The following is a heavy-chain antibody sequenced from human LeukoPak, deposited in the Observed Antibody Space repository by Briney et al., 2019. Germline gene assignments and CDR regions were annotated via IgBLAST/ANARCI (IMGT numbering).Heavy chain of an antibody. Sequence: PSETLSLTCAVSGGSISSSNWWRWVRQPPGKGLEWIGEINHSGITNYNPSLKSRVTISVDNSKNQLSLKLNSVTAADTAVYYCARGAPKEIQLWLRLRGVAFDIWGQGTMVTVSS. CDR1: GGSISSSNW. V-gene: IGHV4-4*02. J-gene: IGHJ3*02. CDR2: INHSGIT. CDR3: ARGAPKEIQLWLRLRGVAFDI. D-gene: IGHD5-18*01.